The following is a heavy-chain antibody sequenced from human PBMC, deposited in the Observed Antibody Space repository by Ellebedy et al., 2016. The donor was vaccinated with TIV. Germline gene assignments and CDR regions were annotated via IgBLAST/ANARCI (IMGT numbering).Heavy chain of an antibody. J-gene: IGHJ4*02. CDR1: GFALSNAW. Sequence: GESLKISCAASGFALSNAWMSWVRQAPGKGLEWVGRIESKTDGGTKDYAAPVKGRFTISRDDSKNTLFLQMNSLETEDTAVYYCTTGWSDFPDNWGQGTLVTVSS. V-gene: IGHV3-15*04. CDR2: IESKTDGGTK. CDR3: TTGWSDFPDN. D-gene: IGHD1-1*01.